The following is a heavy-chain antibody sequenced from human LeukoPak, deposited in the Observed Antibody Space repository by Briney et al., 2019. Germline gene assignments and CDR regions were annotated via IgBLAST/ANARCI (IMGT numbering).Heavy chain of an antibody. Sequence: SETMSLTSTVSGASISSGGSYWSWIRQHPGKGLEWIGYIYNSGSTYYNPSLKSRVTISADTSKNQFSLKLSTVTAADTAVYYRAGARSAAGNFDYWGQGTLVTVSS. J-gene: IGHJ4*02. CDR1: GASISSGGSY. CDR2: IYNSGST. V-gene: IGHV4-31*03. CDR3: AGARSAAGNFDY. D-gene: IGHD6-13*01.